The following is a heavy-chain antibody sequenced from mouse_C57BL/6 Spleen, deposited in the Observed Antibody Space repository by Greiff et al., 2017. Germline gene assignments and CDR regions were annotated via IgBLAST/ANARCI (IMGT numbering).Heavy chain of an antibody. J-gene: IGHJ4*01. V-gene: IGHV5-17*01. Sequence: EVKVVESGGGLVKPGGSLKLSCAASGFTFSDYGMHWVRQAPEKGLEWVAYISSGSSTIYYADTVKGRFTISRDNAKNTLFLQMTSLRSEDTAMYYCARGNYRGYYAMDYWGQGTSVTVSS. CDR2: ISSGSSTI. CDR1: GFTFSDYG. CDR3: ARGNYRGYYAMDY. D-gene: IGHD2-1*01.